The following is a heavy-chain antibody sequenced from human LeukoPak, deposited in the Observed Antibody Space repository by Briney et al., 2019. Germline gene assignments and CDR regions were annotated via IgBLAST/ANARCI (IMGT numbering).Heavy chain of an antibody. Sequence: GGSLRLSCAASGFTVSSNYMSWVRQAPGKGLEWVSSISSSSSYIYYADSVKGRFTISRDNAKNSLYLQMNSLRAEDTAVYYCARARRDSSKGVIYFDYWGQGTLVTVSS. V-gene: IGHV3-21*01. J-gene: IGHJ4*02. CDR3: ARARRDSSKGVIYFDY. D-gene: IGHD3-10*01. CDR1: GFTVSSNY. CDR2: ISSSSSYI.